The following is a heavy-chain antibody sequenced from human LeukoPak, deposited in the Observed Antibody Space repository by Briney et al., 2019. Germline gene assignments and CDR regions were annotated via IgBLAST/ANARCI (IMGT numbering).Heavy chain of an antibody. Sequence: GASVKVSCKASGHTFTSYGISWVRQAPGQGLEWMGWISAYNGNTNYAQKLQGRVTMTTDTSTSTAYMELRSLRSDDTAVYYCARPRITMVRGVIPPYYFDYWGQGTLVTVSS. CDR1: GHTFTSYG. D-gene: IGHD3-10*01. CDR2: ISAYNGNT. V-gene: IGHV1-18*01. CDR3: ARPRITMVRGVIPPYYFDY. J-gene: IGHJ4*02.